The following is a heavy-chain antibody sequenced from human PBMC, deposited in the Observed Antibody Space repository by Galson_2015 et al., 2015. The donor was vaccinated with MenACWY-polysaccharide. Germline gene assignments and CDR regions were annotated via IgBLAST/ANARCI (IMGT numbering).Heavy chain of an antibody. CDR3: TKAGSNYCRGASCCFNWFDP. D-gene: IGHD2-2*01. J-gene: IGHJ5*02. CDR2: INADGSAT. Sequence: SLRLSCAASGFSFSTYWMHWVRHAPGKGLVWVSRINADGSATDYADSVMGRFTISRDNAKNKLYLEMNSLRAEDTAVYYCTKAGSNYCRGASCCFNWFDPWGQGTLVTVSS. CDR1: GFSFSTYW. V-gene: IGHV3-74*01.